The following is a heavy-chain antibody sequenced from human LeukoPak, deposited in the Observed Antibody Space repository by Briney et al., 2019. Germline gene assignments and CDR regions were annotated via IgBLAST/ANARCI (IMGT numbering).Heavy chain of an antibody. CDR1: GFPFSNYW. D-gene: IGHD2/OR15-2a*01. CDR3: ARAITFNGSRWANDY. CDR2: IKPDGGDK. Sequence: PGGSLRLSCAASGFPFSNYWMTWVRQAPSKGLEWVANIKPDGGDKYYVDSVKGRFTISRDNAKNSLYLQMNSLRADDTAVYYCARAITFNGSRWANDYWGPGTLVTVSS. J-gene: IGHJ4*02. V-gene: IGHV3-7*01.